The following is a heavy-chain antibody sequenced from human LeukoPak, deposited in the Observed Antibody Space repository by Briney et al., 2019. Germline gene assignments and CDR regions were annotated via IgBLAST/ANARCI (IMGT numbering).Heavy chain of an antibody. Sequence: GGSLRLSCAASGFTFSSYAMHWVRQAPGKGLEWVAVISYDGSNKYYADSVKGRFTISRDNSKNTLYLQMNSLRAEDTAVYYCARIVAHSSSWYYSAFDIWGQGTMVTVSS. J-gene: IGHJ3*02. D-gene: IGHD6-13*01. CDR3: ARIVAHSSSWYYSAFDI. CDR1: GFTFSSYA. CDR2: ISYDGSNK. V-gene: IGHV3-30*04.